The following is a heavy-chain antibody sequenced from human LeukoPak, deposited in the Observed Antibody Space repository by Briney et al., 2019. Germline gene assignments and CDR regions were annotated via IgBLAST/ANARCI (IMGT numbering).Heavy chain of an antibody. CDR2: ISDDGSNK. CDR3: AKDNKRYSCDY. D-gene: IGHD5-18*01. V-gene: IGHV3-30*18. J-gene: IGHJ4*02. Sequence: GRSLRLSCAASGFTFRSYGMHWVRQAPGKGLEWVAVISDDGSNKYYADSVKGRFTICRDSSKNTLSLQMNSLRVEDTAVYYCAKDNKRYSCDYWGQGTLVTVSS. CDR1: GFTFRSYG.